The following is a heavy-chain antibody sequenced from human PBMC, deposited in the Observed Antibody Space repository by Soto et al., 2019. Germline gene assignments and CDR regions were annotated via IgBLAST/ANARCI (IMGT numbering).Heavy chain of an antibody. CDR2: ISTGGGST. CDR1: GFTFSSFA. J-gene: IGHJ4*02. D-gene: IGHD6-19*01. CDR3: AKRLTYSSGWYYFDY. Sequence: GGSLRLSCAASGFTFSSFAMSWVRQAPGKGLEWVSAISTGGGSTYYAESVKGRFTISRDNSKNTLYLQMNSLRAEDTAVYYCAKRLTYSSGWYYFDYWGQGTLVTVSS. V-gene: IGHV3-23*01.